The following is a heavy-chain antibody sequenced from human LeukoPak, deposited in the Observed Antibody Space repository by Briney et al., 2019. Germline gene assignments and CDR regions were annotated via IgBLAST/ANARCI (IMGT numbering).Heavy chain of an antibody. CDR3: ARDLVAVAGHEYFDY. D-gene: IGHD6-19*01. V-gene: IGHV1-2*02. CDR2: LNPNSGDT. J-gene: IGHJ4*02. Sequence: ASVKVSCKASGYTFTDYYMHWVRQAPGQGLERMGWLNPNSGDTNYAQKFQGRVTITADKSTSTAYMELSSLRSEDTAVYYCARDLVAVAGHEYFDYWGQGTLVTVSS. CDR1: GYTFTDYY.